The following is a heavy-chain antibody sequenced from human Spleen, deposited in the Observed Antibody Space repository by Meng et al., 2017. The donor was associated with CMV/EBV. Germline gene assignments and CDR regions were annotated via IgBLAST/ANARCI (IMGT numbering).Heavy chain of an antibody. CDR1: GFTFTSYG. D-gene: IGHD6-19*01. CDR2: IRFDGNNK. J-gene: IGHJ4*02. V-gene: IGHV3-30*02. CDR3: AKDRQWQMERGGYFDS. Sequence: GESLKISCAASGFTFTSYGMHWVRQAPGKGLDWVAFIRFDGNNKYYVDSVEGRFTVSRDNSKNTLYLQMHSLRAEDTAVYYCAKDRQWQMERGGYFDSWGQGTLVTVSS.